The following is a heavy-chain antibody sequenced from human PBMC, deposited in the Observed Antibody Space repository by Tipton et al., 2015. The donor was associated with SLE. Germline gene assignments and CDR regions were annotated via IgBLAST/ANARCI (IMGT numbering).Heavy chain of an antibody. CDR3: AREGVPAATDAFDI. CDR2: ISYDGSNK. V-gene: IGHV3-30*03. D-gene: IGHD2-2*01. J-gene: IGHJ3*02. Sequence: SLRLSCAASGFTFSSYGMHWVRQAPGKGLEWVAVISYDGSNKYYADSVKGRFTISRDNSKNTLYLQMNSLRAEDTAVYYCAREGVPAATDAFDIWGQGTMVTVSS. CDR1: GFTFSSYG.